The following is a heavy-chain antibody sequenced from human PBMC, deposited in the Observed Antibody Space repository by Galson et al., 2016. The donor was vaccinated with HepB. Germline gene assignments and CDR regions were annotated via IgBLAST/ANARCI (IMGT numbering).Heavy chain of an antibody. V-gene: IGHV3-48*02. CDR1: GFTFSSYS. D-gene: IGHD3-9*01. Sequence: SLRLSCAASGFTFSSYSMNWARQAPGEGLEWLSYINPSGSPAVYAESVKGRFTISRDNAKNSLSLQMNSLRDDDTAVYFCARDKDWAFDNWGRGTLVTVSS. J-gene: IGHJ4*02. CDR2: INPSGSPA. CDR3: ARDKDWAFDN.